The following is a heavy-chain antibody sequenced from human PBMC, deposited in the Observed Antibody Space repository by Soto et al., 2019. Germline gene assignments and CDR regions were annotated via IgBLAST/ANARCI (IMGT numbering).Heavy chain of an antibody. J-gene: IGHJ4*02. CDR2: INPDNGGT. CDR3: ARGGDSSGRPY. Sequence: ASVKVSCKASGYTFTGYYIHWVRQAPGQGLEWMGWINPDNGGTNYAQIFQGRVTVTRDMSTSSVYMVLSRLRSGDTAVYCCARGGDSSGRPYWGQGTLVTVSS. CDR1: GYTFTGYY. V-gene: IGHV1-2*02. D-gene: IGHD6-19*01.